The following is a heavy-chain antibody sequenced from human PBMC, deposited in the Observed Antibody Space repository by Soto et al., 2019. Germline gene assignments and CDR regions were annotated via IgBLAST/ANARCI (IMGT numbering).Heavy chain of an antibody. V-gene: IGHV3-74*01. J-gene: IGHJ4*02. CDR2: IYFDGITT. Sequence: EVQLVESGGGLVQPGASLRLSCAASGFTFNDYWMHWVRQVPGKGLVWVSRIYFDGITTNYADSVKGRLTVSRDNAKNTVYLHVNTLRDEDTAVYYCARGGAMGVDYWGQGTLVTVSS. D-gene: IGHD1-26*01. CDR3: ARGGAMGVDY. CDR1: GFTFNDYW.